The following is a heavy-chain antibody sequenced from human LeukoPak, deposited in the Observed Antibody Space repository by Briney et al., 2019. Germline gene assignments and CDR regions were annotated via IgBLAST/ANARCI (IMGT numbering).Heavy chain of an antibody. V-gene: IGHV1-18*01. D-gene: IGHD6-25*01. CDR1: DYTFTSYG. Sequence: ASVKVSCKASDYTFTSYGIAWVRQAPGQGLEWVGWVNINNGDTNYAQKIQGRVTMTTDTSTTTAYMELRNLRSDDTAVYFCVRLRAAPAFFDHWGQGTLVTVSS. J-gene: IGHJ4*02. CDR2: VNINNGDT. CDR3: VRLRAAPAFFDH.